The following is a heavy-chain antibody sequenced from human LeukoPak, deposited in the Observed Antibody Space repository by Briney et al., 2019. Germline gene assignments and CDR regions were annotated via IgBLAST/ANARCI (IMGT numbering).Heavy chain of an antibody. Sequence: GGSLRLSCAASGVTFSGYAMNWVRQTPGKGLEWVSYISSSGTTKYHAESVKGRVTISRDNAKNSMSLQMNSLRAEDTAIYYCARVHDTQAFDIWGQGTVVTVSS. CDR2: ISSSGTTK. CDR3: ARVHDTQAFDI. CDR1: GVTFSGYA. J-gene: IGHJ3*02. D-gene: IGHD3-9*01. V-gene: IGHV3-48*03.